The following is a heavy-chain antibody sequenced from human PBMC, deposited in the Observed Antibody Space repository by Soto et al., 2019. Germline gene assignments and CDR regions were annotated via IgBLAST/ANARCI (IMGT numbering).Heavy chain of an antibody. CDR2: ISGSGNYT. J-gene: IGHJ4*02. CDR1: GFTFSSYS. V-gene: IGHV3-21*01. Sequence: GGSLRLSCAASGFTFSSYSMNWVRQAPGKGLEWVSSISGSGNYTHYADFLRGRFTISRDNAKTSLYLQMNSLRAEDTAVYYCAREGINNYNEYYFDSWGQGTVVTVYS. CDR3: AREGINNYNEYYFDS. D-gene: IGHD4-4*01.